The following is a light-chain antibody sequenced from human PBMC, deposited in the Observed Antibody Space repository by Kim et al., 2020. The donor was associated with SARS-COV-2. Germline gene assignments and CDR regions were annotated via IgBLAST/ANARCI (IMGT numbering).Light chain of an antibody. J-gene: IGKJ4*01. CDR3: QQHSNYPLT. CDR2: AVS. CDR1: QDIGND. V-gene: IGKV1-17*01. Sequence: DIQMTQSPPSLSASVGDRVTITCRASQDIGNDLGWYQQKPGKAPKRLIYAVSSLQSGVPSRFSGSGSGTEFTLTISSLQPEDFATYYCQQHSNYPLTFGGGTKVDIK.